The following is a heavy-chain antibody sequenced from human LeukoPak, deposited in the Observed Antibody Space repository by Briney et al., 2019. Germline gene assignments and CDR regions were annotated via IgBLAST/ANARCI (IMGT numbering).Heavy chain of an antibody. J-gene: IGHJ4*02. CDR1: GFTFSSYA. CDR2: IKEDGSDK. D-gene: IGHD6-19*01. CDR3: ARNSGWFRFDY. Sequence: GGSLRLSCAASGFTFSSYAMSWVRQSPGKGLEWVANIKEDGSDKYYVDSVKGRFTISRDNAKNSLYLQMNSLRAEDTAVYYCARNSGWFRFDYWGQGTLVTVS. V-gene: IGHV3-7*03.